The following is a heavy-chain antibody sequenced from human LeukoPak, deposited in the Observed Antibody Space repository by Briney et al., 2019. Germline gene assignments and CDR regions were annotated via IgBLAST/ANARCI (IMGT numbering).Heavy chain of an antibody. J-gene: IGHJ4*02. V-gene: IGHV3-15*01. D-gene: IGHD5-24*01. Sequence: GGSLRLSCAASGFTFSNAWMSWVRQAPGKGLEWVGRIKSKTDGGTTDYAAPVTGRFTISRDDSKNTLYLQMNSLKTEDTAVYYCAKVSFGEMATLYYFDYWGQGTLVTVSS. CDR1: GFTFSNAW. CDR3: AKVSFGEMATLYYFDY. CDR2: IKSKTDGGTT.